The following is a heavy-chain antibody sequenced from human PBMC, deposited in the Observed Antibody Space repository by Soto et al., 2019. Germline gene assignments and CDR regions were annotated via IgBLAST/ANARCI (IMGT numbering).Heavy chain of an antibody. CDR1: GFILRDCA. J-gene: IGHJ6*03. CDR3: ARDLSWGSNWYDYMDV. D-gene: IGHD7-27*01. V-gene: IGHV3-48*01. CDR2: ISSSSSVI. Sequence: EVQLVESGGGLVQPGGSLRLSCATSGFILRDCAMNWVRQAPGKGLEWVSYISSSSSVIDYADSVKGRFTVSRDNARNAMSLQMYSLRAEDTAVYYCARDLSWGSNWYDYMDVWGKGTTVTVSS.